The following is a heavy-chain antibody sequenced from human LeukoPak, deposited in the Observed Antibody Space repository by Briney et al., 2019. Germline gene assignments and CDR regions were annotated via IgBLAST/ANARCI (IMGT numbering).Heavy chain of an antibody. D-gene: IGHD6-13*01. J-gene: IGHJ6*03. CDR1: GGSISSYY. CDR2: IYYSGST. CDR3: ARDGYSNTYYYYMDV. Sequence: SETLSLTCTVSGGSISSYYWSWIRQPPGKGLEWIGYIYYSGSTNYNPSLKSRVTISVDTSKNQFSLKLGSVTAADTAVYYCARDGYSNTYYYYMDVWGKGTTVTVSS. V-gene: IGHV4-59*01.